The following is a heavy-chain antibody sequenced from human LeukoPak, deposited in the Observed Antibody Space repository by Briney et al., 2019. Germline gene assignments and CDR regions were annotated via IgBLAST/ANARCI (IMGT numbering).Heavy chain of an antibody. CDR2: IYSGGST. V-gene: IGHV3-66*01. J-gene: IGHJ3*02. Sequence: GGSLRLSCAASGFTVSSNYMSWVRQAPGKGLEWVSVIYSGGSTDYKDSVEDRFIISRDNSKNTLYLQVNSLRAEDTAVYYCAKEMATMNAFDIWGQGTMVTVSS. D-gene: IGHD5-24*01. CDR1: GFTVSSNY. CDR3: AKEMATMNAFDI.